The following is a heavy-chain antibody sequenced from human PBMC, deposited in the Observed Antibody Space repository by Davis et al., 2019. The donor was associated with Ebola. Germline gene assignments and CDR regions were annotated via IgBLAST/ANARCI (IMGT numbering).Heavy chain of an antibody. J-gene: IGHJ4*02. CDR3: AKDIGQLWLYVDY. V-gene: IGHV3-53*05. CDR1: GFIVSDKY. D-gene: IGHD5-18*01. Sequence: GESLKISCAASGFIVSDKYMSWVRQAPGKGLEWVSVIYRDGRMYHADSVKGRFTISRDNAKKSLYLQMNSLRPDDTALYYCAKDIGQLWLYVDYWGQGTLVTVSS. CDR2: IYRDGRM.